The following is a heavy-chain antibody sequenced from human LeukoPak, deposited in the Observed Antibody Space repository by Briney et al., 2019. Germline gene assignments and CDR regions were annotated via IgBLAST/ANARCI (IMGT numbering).Heavy chain of an antibody. J-gene: IGHJ4*02. Sequence: PSQTLSLTCTVSGGSISSGGYYWSWIRQHPGKGLEWIGYIYYSGSTYYNPSLKSRVTISVDTSKNQFSLKLSSVTAADTAVYYCARIATGPSIAARPVDYWGQGTLVTVSS. V-gene: IGHV4-31*03. CDR3: ARIATGPSIAARPVDY. CDR1: GGSISSGGYY. CDR2: IYYSGST. D-gene: IGHD6-6*01.